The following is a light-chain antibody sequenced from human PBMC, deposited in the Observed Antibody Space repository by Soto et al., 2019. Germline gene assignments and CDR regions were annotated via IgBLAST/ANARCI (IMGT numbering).Light chain of an antibody. CDR1: QSIGGK. J-gene: IGKJ5*01. V-gene: IGKV3-15*01. Sequence: EIVMTQSPATLSVSPGARATLSCRASQSIGGKLAWYRQRPGQAPRLLVYGASTRATGIPARFSGTGSGTEFTLTISSLQSDDFGVYYCQQYNRWTSITFGQGTRLEIK. CDR2: GAS. CDR3: QQYNRWTSIT.